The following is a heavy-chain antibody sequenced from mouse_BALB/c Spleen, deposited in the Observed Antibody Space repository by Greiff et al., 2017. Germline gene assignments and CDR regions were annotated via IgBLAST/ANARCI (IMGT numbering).Heavy chain of an antibody. CDR2: ISDGGSYT. CDR3: ARPYGNYYAMDY. D-gene: IGHD1-1*01. Sequence: EVQVVESGGGLVKPGGSLKLSCAASGFTFSDYYMYWVRQTPEKRLEWVATISDGGSYTYYPDSVKGRFTISRDNAKNNLYLQMSSLKSEDTAMYYCARPYGNYYAMDYWGQGTSVTVSS. CDR1: GFTFSDYY. J-gene: IGHJ4*01. V-gene: IGHV5-4*02.